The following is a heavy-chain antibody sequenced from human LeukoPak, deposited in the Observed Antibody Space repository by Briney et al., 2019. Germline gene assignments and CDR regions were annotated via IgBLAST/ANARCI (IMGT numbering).Heavy chain of an antibody. CDR3: PKPLLTPGN. CDR1: GFIFAKYA. Sequence: GGSLRLSCTTSGFIFAKYAMAWIRQSLGEGLEWVSTISASGADTYYADSVRGRFTISRDNSRNALYLQLSRLRVDDTAFYYCPKPLLTPGNWGPGTLVTVSS. V-gene: IGHV3-23*01. CDR2: ISASGADT. J-gene: IGHJ4*02. D-gene: IGHD4-23*01.